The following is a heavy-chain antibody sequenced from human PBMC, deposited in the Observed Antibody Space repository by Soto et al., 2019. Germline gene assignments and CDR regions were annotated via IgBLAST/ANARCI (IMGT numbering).Heavy chain of an antibody. V-gene: IGHV3-21*01. CDR1: GFTFSSYS. CDR3: ARDPDLPLHRYSGYDEGGY. Sequence: EVQLVESGGGLVKPGGSLRLSCAASGFTFSSYSMNWVRQAPGKGLEWVSSISSSSSYIYYADSVKGRFTISRDNAKNSLYLQMNNLRAEDTAVYYCARDPDLPLHRYSGYDEGGYWGQGTLVTVSS. D-gene: IGHD5-12*01. CDR2: ISSSSSYI. J-gene: IGHJ4*02.